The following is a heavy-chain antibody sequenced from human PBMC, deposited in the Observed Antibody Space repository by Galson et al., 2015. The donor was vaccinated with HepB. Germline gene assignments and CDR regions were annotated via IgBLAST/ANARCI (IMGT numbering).Heavy chain of an antibody. CDR3: TTGAFGGGR. V-gene: IGHV3-15*01. Sequence: SLRLSCAASGFTFCNAWMSWVRQAPGKGLEWVGRIKSKNEGGTTDYATPVKGRFIISRDDSKNTLYLQMNSLKTEDTAVYYCTTGAFGGGRWGQGTLVTVSS. CDR2: IKSKNEGGTT. J-gene: IGHJ4*02. CDR1: GFTFCNAW. D-gene: IGHD3-16*01.